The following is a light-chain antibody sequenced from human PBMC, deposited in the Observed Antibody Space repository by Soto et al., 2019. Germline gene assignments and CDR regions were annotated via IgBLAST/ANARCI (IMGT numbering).Light chain of an antibody. V-gene: IGKV3-15*01. CDR2: GAA. J-gene: IGKJ1*01. Sequence: EIGMTQSPATLSVSPGERATRSCRASQSVSSNLAWYQQKPGQAPRLLIYGAATRATGIPARFSGSGSGTEFTIPISSLQSEDFAVYYFQQYNNWPRTFGQGTKVESK. CDR3: QQYNNWPRT. CDR1: QSVSSN.